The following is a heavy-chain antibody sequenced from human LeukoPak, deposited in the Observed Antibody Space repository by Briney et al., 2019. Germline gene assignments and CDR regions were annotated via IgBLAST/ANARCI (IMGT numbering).Heavy chain of an antibody. CDR2: VST. V-gene: IGHV4-39*01. CDR1: GGSISSGSHY. D-gene: IGHD5-18*01. Sequence: PSETLSLTCTVSGGSISSGSHYWGWIRQPPGKGLEWIGVSTYYKPSLKNRVTISRDTSKNQFSLKLSSVTAADTAIYYCARAGYSYGIISYFDYWGQGTPVTVSS. J-gene: IGHJ4*02. CDR3: ARAGYSYGIISYFDY.